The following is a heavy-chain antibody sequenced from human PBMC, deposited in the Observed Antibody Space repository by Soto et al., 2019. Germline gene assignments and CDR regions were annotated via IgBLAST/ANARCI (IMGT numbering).Heavy chain of an antibody. CDR1: GFTFSSYS. Sequence: GGSLRLSCAASGFTFSSYSMSWVRQAPGEGLEWVSSISNSGGSTYYADSVKGRFTISRDNSKNTLYLQMNSLRAEDTAVYYCAKSWRSCSSTSCYGPRVAFDIWGQGTMVTVSS. CDR3: AKSWRSCSSTSCYGPRVAFDI. CDR2: ISNSGGST. V-gene: IGHV3-23*01. D-gene: IGHD2-2*01. J-gene: IGHJ3*02.